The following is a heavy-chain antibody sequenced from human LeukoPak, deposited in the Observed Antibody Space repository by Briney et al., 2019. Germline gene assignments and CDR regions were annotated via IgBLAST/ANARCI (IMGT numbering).Heavy chain of an antibody. Sequence: ASVKVSCKASGYTFTSYDINWVRQATGQGLEWMGWMNHNNGNTGYAQRFQGRATITRNTSRSTVYMELNNQRSEDTAVYYCAREVYYDSSGYYNWGQGTLVTVSS. D-gene: IGHD3-22*01. CDR2: MNHNNGNT. J-gene: IGHJ4*02. V-gene: IGHV1-8*03. CDR3: AREVYYDSSGYYN. CDR1: GYTFTSYD.